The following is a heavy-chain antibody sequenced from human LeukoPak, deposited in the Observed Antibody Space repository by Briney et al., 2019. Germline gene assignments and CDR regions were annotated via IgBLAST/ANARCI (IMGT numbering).Heavy chain of an antibody. D-gene: IGHD2-15*01. CDR1: GFTVSTNY. Sequence: GGSLRLSCAASGFTVSTNYMNWVRQAPGKGLEWVSVVYYDGSTYYADSVKGRFTISRDSSKNTLYLQMNSLRADDTAVYYCASPGYCSGSVCYSGYFQHWGQGTLVTVSS. CDR3: ASPGYCSGSVCYSGYFQH. J-gene: IGHJ1*01. CDR2: VYYDGST. V-gene: IGHV3-53*01.